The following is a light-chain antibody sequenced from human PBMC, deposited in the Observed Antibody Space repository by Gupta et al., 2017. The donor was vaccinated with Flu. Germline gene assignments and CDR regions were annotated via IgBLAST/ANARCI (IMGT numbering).Light chain of an antibody. CDR3: QQDNVYPLT. CDR2: GAS. Sequence: DVQMTQSPSSLSASIGDSVTISCRASQDIGPSVAWFHQAPGKAPKSLISGASNLQSGVPSRFSGCRAGTDFILTIRGLQPEDFATYYCQQDNVYPLTFGQGTRL. CDR1: QDIGPS. J-gene: IGKJ5*01. V-gene: IGKV1-16*01.